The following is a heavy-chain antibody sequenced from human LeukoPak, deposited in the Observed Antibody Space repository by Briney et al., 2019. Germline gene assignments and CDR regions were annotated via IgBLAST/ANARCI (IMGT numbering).Heavy chain of an antibody. CDR3: ARVSTMVRGVISFDY. D-gene: IGHD3-10*01. CDR2: ISYDGSNK. Sequence: GGSLRLSSAASGFTFSSYAMHWVRQAPGKGLEWVAVISYDGSNKYYADSVKGRFTISRDNSKNTLYLQMNSLRAEDTAVYYCARVSTMVRGVISFDYWGQGTLVTVSS. CDR1: GFTFSSYA. J-gene: IGHJ4*02. V-gene: IGHV3-30-3*01.